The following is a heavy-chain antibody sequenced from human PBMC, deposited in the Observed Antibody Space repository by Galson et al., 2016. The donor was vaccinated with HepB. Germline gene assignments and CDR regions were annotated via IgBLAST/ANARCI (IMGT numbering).Heavy chain of an antibody. Sequence: SLRLSCAASGFTFSHYAMNWVRQAPGKGLEWVSSISSSSAYMYYADSVKGRFTISRDNAKNSLYLQMNSLRAEDTAVYYCARDCSGGSCYGYYYFVMDVWGQGTTVTVSS. CDR2: ISSSSAYM. CDR1: GFTFSHYA. J-gene: IGHJ6*02. D-gene: IGHD2-15*01. V-gene: IGHV3-21*06. CDR3: ARDCSGGSCYGYYYFVMDV.